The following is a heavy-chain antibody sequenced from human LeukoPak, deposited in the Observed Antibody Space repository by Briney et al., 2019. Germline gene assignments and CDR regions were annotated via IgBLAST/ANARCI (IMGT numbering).Heavy chain of an antibody. CDR2: ISLDGSNQ. CDR3: ARDPGGPDFFDF. J-gene: IGHJ4*02. CDR1: GFAFNNYG. V-gene: IGHV3-30*04. D-gene: IGHD4-23*01. Sequence: PGGSLRLSCAASGFAFNNYGVHWVRQAPGKRLKWVTFISLDGSNQFYADSVKGRFTISRDSSKNMVYLQLSGLRPEDTAIYYCARDPGGPDFFDFWGQGTLVTVSS.